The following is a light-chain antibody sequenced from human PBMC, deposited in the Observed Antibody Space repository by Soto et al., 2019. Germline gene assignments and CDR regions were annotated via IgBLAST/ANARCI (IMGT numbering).Light chain of an antibody. Sequence: QSALTQPASVSGSPGQSITISCTGTSSDVGGYNYVSWYQQLPGKAPKLMIYDVNNRPSGVSNRFSGSKSGNTASLTISGLQAEDEADYYCCSYTGSSTFVFGTGTKLTVL. CDR3: CSYTGSSTFV. J-gene: IGLJ1*01. CDR1: SSDVGGYNY. V-gene: IGLV2-14*01. CDR2: DVN.